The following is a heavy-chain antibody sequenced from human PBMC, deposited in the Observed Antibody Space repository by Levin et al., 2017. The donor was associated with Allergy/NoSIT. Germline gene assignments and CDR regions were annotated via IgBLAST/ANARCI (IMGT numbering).Heavy chain of an antibody. D-gene: IGHD1-26*01. J-gene: IGHJ5*01. V-gene: IGHV3-23*01. CDR2: LSGGSSGT. CDR1: GFTFSNYA. Sequence: GESLKISCAASGFTFSNYAMTWVRQAPGKGLEWVSTLSGGSSGTFYADSVKGRFTISRDNSKSTLYLQMNSLRAEDTALYYGVKTASLLDSWGQGTLVTVSS. CDR3: VKTASLLDS.